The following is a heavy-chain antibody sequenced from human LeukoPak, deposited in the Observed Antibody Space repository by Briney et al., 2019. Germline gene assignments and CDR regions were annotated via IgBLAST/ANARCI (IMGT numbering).Heavy chain of an antibody. CDR2: IYYGGST. J-gene: IGHJ3*02. CDR1: GGSISSSSYY. V-gene: IGHV4-39*01. CDR3: ASRITMIVVGSVAFDI. Sequence: SETLSLTCTVSGGSISSSSYYWGWIRQPPGKGLEWIGSIYYGGSTYYNPSLKSRVTISVDTSKNQFSLKLSSVTAADTAVYYCASRITMIVVGSVAFDIWGQGTMVTVSS. D-gene: IGHD3-22*01.